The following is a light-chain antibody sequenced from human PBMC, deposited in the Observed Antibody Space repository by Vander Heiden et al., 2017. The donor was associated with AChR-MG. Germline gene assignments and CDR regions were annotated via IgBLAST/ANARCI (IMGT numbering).Light chain of an antibody. CDR1: SPNIGTNT. J-gene: IGLJ3*02. CDR3: ATWDDRMNGPV. V-gene: IGLV1-44*01. Sequence: QSVLTQPPSASGTPGQRVTISCSGSSPNIGTNTVTWYQQLPGTAPKLLIYSKNQRPSGVPDRFSGSKSGTSASLAISGLQSEDEADYYCATWDDRMNGPVFGGGTKLTVL. CDR2: SKN.